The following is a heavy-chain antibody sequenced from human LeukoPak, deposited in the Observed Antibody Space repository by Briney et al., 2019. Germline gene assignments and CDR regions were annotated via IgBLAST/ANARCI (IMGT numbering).Heavy chain of an antibody. D-gene: IGHD6-19*01. CDR1: GYTFTGYY. Sequence: ASVKVSCKASGYTFTGYYMHWVRQAPGQGLEWMGWINPNSGGTNYAQKFQGRVTMTRDTSISTAYMELSSLRSEDTAVYYCARATVAGTGVDIWGQGTMVTVSS. J-gene: IGHJ3*02. V-gene: IGHV1-2*02. CDR3: ARATVAGTGVDI. CDR2: INPNSGGT.